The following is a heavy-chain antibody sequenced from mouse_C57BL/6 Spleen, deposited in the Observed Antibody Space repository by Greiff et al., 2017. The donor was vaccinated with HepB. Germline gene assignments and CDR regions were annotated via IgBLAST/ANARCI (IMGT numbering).Heavy chain of an antibody. CDR2: INYDGSST. CDR3: ARGGGNRAMDY. CDR1: GFTFSDYY. Sequence: EVQLVESEGGLVQPGSSMKLSCTASGFTFSDYYMAWVRQVPEKGLEWVANINYDGSSTYYLDSLKSRFIISRDNAKNILYLQMSSLKSEDTATYYCARGGGNRAMDYWGQGTSVTVSS. V-gene: IGHV5-16*01. J-gene: IGHJ4*01. D-gene: IGHD2-1*01.